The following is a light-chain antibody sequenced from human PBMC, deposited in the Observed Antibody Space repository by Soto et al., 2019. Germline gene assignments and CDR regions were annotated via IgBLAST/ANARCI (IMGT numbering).Light chain of an antibody. V-gene: IGKV4-1*01. Sequence: DFVMTQSPDSLAVSLGERATINCKSSKTVLYNSNNKNYLSWYQRRPGQPPKLLIYWASTREAGVPDRFSGSGSGTDFTLTISSLQAEDVAVYYCQQYISTPWTFGQGTKVEVK. CDR1: KTVLYNSNNKNY. J-gene: IGKJ1*01. CDR2: WAS. CDR3: QQYISTPWT.